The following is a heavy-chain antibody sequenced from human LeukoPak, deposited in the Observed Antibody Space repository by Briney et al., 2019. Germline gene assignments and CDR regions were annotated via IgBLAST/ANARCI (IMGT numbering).Heavy chain of an antibody. CDR1: GFTFSSYS. J-gene: IGHJ4*02. D-gene: IGHD3-10*01. V-gene: IGHV3-48*02. Sequence: PGRSLRLSCAASGFTFSSYSMNWVRQAPGKGLEWVSYISSSSSTIYYADSVKGRFTISRDNAKNSLYLQMNSLRDEDTAVYYCAREKGKGGYYGSGSYPYYFDYWGQGTLVTVSS. CDR3: AREKGKGGYYGSGSYPYYFDY. CDR2: ISSSSSTI.